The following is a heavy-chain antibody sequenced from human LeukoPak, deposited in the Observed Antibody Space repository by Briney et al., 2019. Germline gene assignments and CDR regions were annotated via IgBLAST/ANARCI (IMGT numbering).Heavy chain of an antibody. CDR2: IYYSGST. CDR1: GFTFSTYG. J-gene: IGHJ4*02. D-gene: IGHD2-2*01. V-gene: IGHV4-39*07. CDR3: ARDILVGGVDY. Sequence: PGGSLRLSCAASGFTFSTYGMTWVRQPPGKGLEWIGSIYYSGSTYDNPSLKSRVTISVDTSKNQFSLKLSSVAAADTAVYYCARDILVGGVDYWGQGTLVTVSS.